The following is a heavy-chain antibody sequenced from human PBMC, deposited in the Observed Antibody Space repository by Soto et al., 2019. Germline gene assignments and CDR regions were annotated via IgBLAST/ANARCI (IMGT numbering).Heavy chain of an antibody. Sequence: GGSLRISNAASGFTFSSYEMDWVRQSPGKGLEWVAYISSNGGTIYYGDSVKGRFTISRDNADNSLYLQMNSLRAEDTAVYYCTKEKSVMYSGYDAFDIWGRGTMVTVSS. J-gene: IGHJ3*02. D-gene: IGHD5-12*01. CDR2: ISSNGGTI. CDR3: TKEKSVMYSGYDAFDI. V-gene: IGHV3-48*03. CDR1: GFTFSSYE.